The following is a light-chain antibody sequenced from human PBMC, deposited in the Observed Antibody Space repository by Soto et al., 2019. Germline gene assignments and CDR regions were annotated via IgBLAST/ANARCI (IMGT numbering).Light chain of an antibody. CDR3: TSFTSDNLYV. CDR1: SSDIGDYNY. Sequence: QSALTQPASVSGSPGQSITISCTGASSDIGDYNYVSWYQQYPGKVPKLLIYHVSNRPSGVSNRFSGSKSGNTASLTISGLQAEDEADYFCTSFTSDNLYVFGTGTKVTVL. V-gene: IGLV2-14*03. J-gene: IGLJ1*01. CDR2: HVS.